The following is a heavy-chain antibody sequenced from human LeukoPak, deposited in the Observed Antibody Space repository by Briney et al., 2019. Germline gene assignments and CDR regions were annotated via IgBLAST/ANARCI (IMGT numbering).Heavy chain of an antibody. CDR3: AKLEGVYYPHWFDP. CDR1: GFTFSSYG. V-gene: IGHV3-33*06. D-gene: IGHD3-22*01. Sequence: PGGSLRLSCAASGFTFSSYGMHWVRQAPGKGLEWVAVIWYDGSNKYYADSVKGRFTISRDNFKNTLYLQMNSLRAEDTAVYYCAKLEGVYYPHWFDPWGQGTLVTVSS. CDR2: IWYDGSNK. J-gene: IGHJ5*02.